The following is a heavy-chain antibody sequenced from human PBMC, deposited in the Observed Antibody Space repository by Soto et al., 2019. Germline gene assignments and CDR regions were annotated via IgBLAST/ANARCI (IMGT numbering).Heavy chain of an antibody. Sequence: SETLSLTCAVSGGSFTSNNWWTWVRQPPGQGLEWIGEIYRTGSTNYNPSLKSRVTITLDKSENQFSLKVTSLTAADTAVYYCASRDPGTSVDYWGQGTLVTVSS. CDR1: GGSFTSNNW. V-gene: IGHV4-4*02. J-gene: IGHJ4*02. CDR2: IYRTGST. D-gene: IGHD1-7*01. CDR3: ASRDPGTSVDY.